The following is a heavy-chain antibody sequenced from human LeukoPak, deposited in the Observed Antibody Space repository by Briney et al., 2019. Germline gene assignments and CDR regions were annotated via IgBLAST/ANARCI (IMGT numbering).Heavy chain of an antibody. CDR2: IYSGGST. J-gene: IGHJ4*02. CDR1: GFTVNRKY. CDR3: ARDFSPTTVVTPADY. D-gene: IGHD4-23*01. V-gene: IGHV3-66*01. Sequence: GGSLRLSCVASGFTVNRKYMTWVRQAPGKGLEWVSVIYSGGSTYYADSVKGRFTISRDNSKNTLYLQMNSLRAEDTAVYYCARDFSPTTVVTPADYWGQGTLVTVSS.